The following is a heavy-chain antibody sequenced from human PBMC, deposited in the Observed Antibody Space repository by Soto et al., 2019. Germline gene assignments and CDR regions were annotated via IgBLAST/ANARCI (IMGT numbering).Heavy chain of an antibody. D-gene: IGHD3-16*02. Sequence: PSETLSLTCAVYGGSLRGYYWTWIRQPPGKGLEWIGEINNRGSTYHNPSLKSRVTISVDKPKNQFSLKLSSVTAADTDVYYCARPPYRWGQGTLVTVSS. J-gene: IGHJ4*02. CDR1: GGSLRGYY. CDR2: INNRGST. CDR3: ARPPYR. V-gene: IGHV4-34*01.